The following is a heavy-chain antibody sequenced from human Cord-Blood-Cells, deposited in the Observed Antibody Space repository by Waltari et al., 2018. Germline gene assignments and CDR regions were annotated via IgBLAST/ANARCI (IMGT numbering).Heavy chain of an antibody. CDR3: ARQDIVVVPAAIGYFDY. V-gene: IGHV4-39*01. Sequence: QLQLQESGPGLVKPSETLSLTCTVSGGSISSSSYYWGWIRQPPGKGLEWIGSIYYSGSTYYNPPLKSRVTISVDTSKNQFSLKVSSVTAADPAVYYCARQDIVVVPAAIGYFDYWGQGTLVTVSS. D-gene: IGHD2-2*01. CDR2: IYYSGST. CDR1: GGSISSSSYY. J-gene: IGHJ4*02.